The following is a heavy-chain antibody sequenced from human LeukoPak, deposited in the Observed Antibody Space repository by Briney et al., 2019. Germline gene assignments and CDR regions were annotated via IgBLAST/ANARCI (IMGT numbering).Heavy chain of an antibody. CDR3: ARRHTAMENALDY. CDR1: GFTFSSYI. CDR2: ISSSSSYI. J-gene: IGHJ4*02. D-gene: IGHD5-18*01. V-gene: IGHV3-21*01. Sequence: PGGSLRLSCAASGFTFSSYIMNWVRQAPGKGLEWVSSISSSSSYIYYADSVKGRFTISRDNAKNSLYLQMNSLRAEDTAVYYCARRHTAMENALDYWGQGTLVTVSS.